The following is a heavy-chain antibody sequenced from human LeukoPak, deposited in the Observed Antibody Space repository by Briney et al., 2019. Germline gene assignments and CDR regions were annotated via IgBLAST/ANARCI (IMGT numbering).Heavy chain of an antibody. CDR1: GFTFGSIA. V-gene: IGHV3-23*01. CDR2: VRSNGDPT. J-gene: IGHJ4*02. CDR3: AKGQELDDGVFES. D-gene: IGHD1-1*01. Sequence: GGSLRLSCAASGFTFGSIAMTWVRLAPGKGLEWSSTVRSNGDPTYNAESVKGRFTISRDNSKNTVYLEMKSLRVEDTAIYYCAKGQELDDGVFESWGQGTLVTVSS.